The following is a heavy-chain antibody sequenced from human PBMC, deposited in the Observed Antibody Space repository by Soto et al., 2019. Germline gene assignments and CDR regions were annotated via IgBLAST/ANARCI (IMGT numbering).Heavy chain of an antibody. CDR1: GGTFSSYS. V-gene: IGHV1-69*06. CDR2: ITPIFGTV. J-gene: IGHJ5*02. D-gene: IGHD3-16*01. CDR3: AREGDTREGRGVFFS. Sequence: ASVKVSCKASGGTFSSYSFSWVRQAPGQGLEWMGGITPIFGTVHYAQNFRGRVTITSDKSTSIVHMELSSLRSEDTAVFYCAREGDTREGRGVFFSWGQGTLVTVSS.